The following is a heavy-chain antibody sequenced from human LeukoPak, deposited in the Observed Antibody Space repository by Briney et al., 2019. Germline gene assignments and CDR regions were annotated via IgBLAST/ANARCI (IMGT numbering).Heavy chain of an antibody. CDR3: ALTRGNMVRGVKWFDY. CDR1: GGSISSSSYY. V-gene: IGHV4-39*01. Sequence: SETLSLTCTVPGGSISSSSYYWGWIRQPPGKGLEWIGSIYYSGSTYYNPSLKSRVTISVDTSKNQFSLKLSSVTAADTAVYYCALTRGNMVRGVKWFDYWGQGTLVTVSS. J-gene: IGHJ4*02. CDR2: IYYSGST. D-gene: IGHD3-10*01.